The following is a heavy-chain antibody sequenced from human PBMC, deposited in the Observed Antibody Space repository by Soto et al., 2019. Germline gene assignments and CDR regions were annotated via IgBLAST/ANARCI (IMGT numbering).Heavy chain of an antibody. J-gene: IGHJ4*02. CDR2: INGDGSST. CDR1: EFSFSSYW. Sequence: EVQLVESGGGLVQPGGSLRLSCAVSEFSFSSYWMHWVRQAPGKGLVWVSRINGDGSSTTYADSVKGRFTISRDNAKNTLYLQMNSLRAEDTAVYYCARDYRGWSNPIEIWGQGTLVTVSS. D-gene: IGHD1-26*01. V-gene: IGHV3-74*01. CDR3: ARDYRGWSNPIEI.